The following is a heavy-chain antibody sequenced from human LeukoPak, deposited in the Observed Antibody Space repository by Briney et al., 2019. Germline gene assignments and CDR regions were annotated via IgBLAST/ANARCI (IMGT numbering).Heavy chain of an antibody. Sequence: GGSLRLSCAASGFTFSSYGMHWVRQAPGKGLEWVAFIRYDGSNKYYADSVKGRFTISRDNSKNTLYLQMNSLRAEDTAVYYCARDLEQLVLGAFDIWGQGTMVTVSS. CDR2: IRYDGSNK. D-gene: IGHD6-13*01. CDR1: GFTFSSYG. CDR3: ARDLEQLVLGAFDI. J-gene: IGHJ3*02. V-gene: IGHV3-30*02.